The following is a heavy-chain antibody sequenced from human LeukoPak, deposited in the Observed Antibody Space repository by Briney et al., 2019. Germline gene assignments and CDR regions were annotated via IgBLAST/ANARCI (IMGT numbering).Heavy chain of an antibody. CDR1: GVSITKSYYY. CDR2: IYYSGST. J-gene: IGHJ5*02. CDR3: ARVVRYYYDSSGYYNWFDP. V-gene: IGHV4-39*07. D-gene: IGHD3-22*01. Sequence: SETLSLTCTVSGVSITKSYYYWGWIRQPPGKGLEWIGTIYYSGSTNYNPSLKSRVTISVDTSKNQFSLKLSSVTAADTAVYYCARVVRYYYDSSGYYNWFDPWGQGTLVTVSS.